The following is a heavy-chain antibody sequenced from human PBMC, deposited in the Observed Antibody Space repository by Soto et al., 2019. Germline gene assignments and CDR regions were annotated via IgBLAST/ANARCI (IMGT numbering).Heavy chain of an antibody. J-gene: IGHJ4*02. CDR2: INRDGSSI. CDR1: GFTFSSYW. D-gene: IGHD2-2*01. V-gene: IGHV3-74*01. Sequence: PGGSLRLSCAASGFTFSSYWMHWVRQAPGKGLVWVSRINRDGSSISYADSVKGRFTISRDNTKNTLYLQMKSLRAEDTVIYYCAREVVVSRGASYFGYWGPGTLVTVSS. CDR3: AREVVVSRGASYFGY.